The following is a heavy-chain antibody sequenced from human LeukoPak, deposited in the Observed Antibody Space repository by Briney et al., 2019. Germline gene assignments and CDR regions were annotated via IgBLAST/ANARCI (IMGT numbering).Heavy chain of an antibody. D-gene: IGHD3-22*01. Sequence: ASVKVSCKASGYTFTSYYMHWVRQAPGQGLEWMGIINPSGGCTSYAQKFQGRVTMTRDTSTSTVYMELSSLRSEDTAVYYCARDGGSSGYYREYFDYWGQGTLVTVSS. V-gene: IGHV1-46*03. J-gene: IGHJ4*02. CDR3: ARDGGSSGYYREYFDY. CDR2: INPSGGCT. CDR1: GYTFTSYY.